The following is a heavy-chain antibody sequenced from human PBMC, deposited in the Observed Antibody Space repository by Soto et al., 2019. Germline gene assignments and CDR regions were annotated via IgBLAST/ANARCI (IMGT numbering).Heavy chain of an antibody. CDR1: GGSFSGYY. V-gene: IGHV4-34*01. D-gene: IGHD3-10*01. CDR2: INHSGST. J-gene: IGHJ5*02. CDR3: ARGPDGSGSYYKRGHWFDP. Sequence: SETLSLTCAVYGGSFSGYYWSWIRQPPGKGLEWIGEINHSGSTNYNPSLKSRVTISVDTSKNQFSLKLSSVTAADTAVYYCARGPDGSGSYYKRGHWFDPWGQGTLVTVS.